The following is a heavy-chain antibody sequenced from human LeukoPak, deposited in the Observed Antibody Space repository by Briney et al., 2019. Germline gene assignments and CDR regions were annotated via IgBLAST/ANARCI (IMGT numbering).Heavy chain of an antibody. J-gene: IGHJ4*02. CDR1: GDSINNYY. V-gene: IGHV4-59*08. D-gene: IGHD6-19*01. CDR3: ARGLVAVAGTHKYYFDY. CDR2: INYSGSS. Sequence: SETLSLTCTVSGDSINNYYWSWIRQPPGKGLEWIGNINYSGSSNSNPSLKSRATISVDMSRKHFFLDLSVTAADTAVYYCARGLVAVAGTHKYYFDYWGQGTLVTVSS.